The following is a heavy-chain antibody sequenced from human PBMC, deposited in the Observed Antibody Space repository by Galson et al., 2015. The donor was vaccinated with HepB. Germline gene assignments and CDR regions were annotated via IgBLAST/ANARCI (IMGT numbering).Heavy chain of an antibody. J-gene: IGHJ6*03. CDR2: ISSNDSTI. CDR1: GFTFSEYY. Sequence: SLRLSCAASGFTFSEYYMNWIRQAPGKGLEWVSYISSNDSTIYYGDSVKGRFTISRDNAKSSLYLQMNSLRAEDTAVYYCARDRHIDYNYYYMDVWGKGTTVTVSS. CDR3: ARDRHIDYNYYYMDV. V-gene: IGHV3-11*01.